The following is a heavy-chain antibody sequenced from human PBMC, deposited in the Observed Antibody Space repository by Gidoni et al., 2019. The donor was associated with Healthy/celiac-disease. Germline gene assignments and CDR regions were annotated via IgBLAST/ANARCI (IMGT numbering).Heavy chain of an antibody. V-gene: IGHV3-48*02. Sequence: EVQLVESGGGLVQPGGSLRLSCAASGFTFSSYSMNWVRQAPGKGLEWVSYISSSSSTIYYADSVKGRFTISRDNAKNSLYLQMNSLRDEDTAVYYCARDGEAGFTAMVSYYVEYNWFDPWGQGTLVTVSS. CDR2: ISSSSSTI. J-gene: IGHJ5*02. CDR1: GFTFSSYS. D-gene: IGHD5-18*01. CDR3: ARDGEAGFTAMVSYYVEYNWFDP.